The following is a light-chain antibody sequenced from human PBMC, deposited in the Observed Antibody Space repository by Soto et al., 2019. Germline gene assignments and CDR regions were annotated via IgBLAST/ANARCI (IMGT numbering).Light chain of an antibody. CDR1: QNIGGW. Sequence: DIQMTQSPSTLSASVGDRVTITCRASQNIGGWLAWYQQKPGKAPNLLIHKTSTLQSGVPLRFSGSGSGTEFTLTISSLQPDDSAAYYCQHYQDYPFTFDGGTKVEIK. CDR3: QHYQDYPFT. CDR2: KTS. J-gene: IGKJ4*01. V-gene: IGKV1-5*03.